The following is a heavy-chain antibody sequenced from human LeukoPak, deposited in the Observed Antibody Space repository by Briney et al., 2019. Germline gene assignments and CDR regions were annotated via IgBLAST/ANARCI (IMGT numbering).Heavy chain of an antibody. Sequence: ASVRVSCKASGYRFTAYFLHWVRQAPGQGLEWMGCINPNNGGTKYTQRFQGRVTMARDTSINTAYMELNRLKSDDTAVYYCFFSGAHLDSWGQGTLVTVSS. CDR2: INPNNGGT. CDR1: GYRFTAYF. V-gene: IGHV1-2*02. J-gene: IGHJ4*02. CDR3: FFSGAHLDS. D-gene: IGHD3-10*01.